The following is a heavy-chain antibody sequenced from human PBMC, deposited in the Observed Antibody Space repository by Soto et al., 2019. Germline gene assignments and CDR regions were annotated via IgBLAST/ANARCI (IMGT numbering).Heavy chain of an antibody. CDR3: ARDREMQSYYYGMDV. V-gene: IGHV3-30-3*01. J-gene: IGHJ6*02. CDR1: GFTFSTLA. D-gene: IGHD6-19*01. CDR2: ISFDGGHE. Sequence: GGSLRLSCAASGFTFSTLALHWVHQAPGKGLEWVAVISFDGGHEYYADSVKGRFTISRDNSKDTLYLQMSSLRAEDTAVYYCARDREMQSYYYGMDVWGQGTTVTVSS.